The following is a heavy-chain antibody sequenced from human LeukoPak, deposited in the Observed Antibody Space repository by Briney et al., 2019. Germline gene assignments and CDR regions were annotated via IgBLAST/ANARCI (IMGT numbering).Heavy chain of an antibody. J-gene: IGHJ4*02. D-gene: IGHD5-18*01. CDR1: GFTFSSYG. Sequence: PGGSLRLSCAASGFTFSSYGMHWVRQAPGKGLEWVAVISYDGSNKYYADSVKGRFTISRDNSKNTLYPQMNSLRAEDTAVYYCATRGYSYGYPVEYWGQGTLVTVSS. CDR3: ATRGYSYGYPVEY. V-gene: IGHV3-30*03. CDR2: ISYDGSNK.